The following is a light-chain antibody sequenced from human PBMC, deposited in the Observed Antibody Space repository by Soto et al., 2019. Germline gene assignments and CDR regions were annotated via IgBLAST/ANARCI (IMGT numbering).Light chain of an antibody. CDR3: QQSDRNPLT. J-gene: IGKJ4*01. CDR2: GAS. V-gene: IGKV1-39*01. Sequence: DIQMTQSPSSLSASVGDRVTITCRASESISTYLNWYQHKPGKPPKVLIFGASRMQSGVPSRFSASGSGTDFSLTISSLQPEDFATYSCQQSDRNPLTFGGGTKVEIK. CDR1: ESISTY.